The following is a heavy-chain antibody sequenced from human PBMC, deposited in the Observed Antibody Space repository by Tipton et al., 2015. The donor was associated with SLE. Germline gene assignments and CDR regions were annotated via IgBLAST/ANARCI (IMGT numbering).Heavy chain of an antibody. Sequence: QSGPEVKKPGASVKVSCKASGYTFTSYDINWVRQATGQGLEWMGWMNPNSGNTGYAQKFQGRVTMTRNTSISTAYMELSSLRSEDTAVYYCARDISISGGPHDIDIWGQGTMVTVSS. J-gene: IGHJ3*02. D-gene: IGHD3-9*01. V-gene: IGHV1-8*01. CDR1: GYTFTSYD. CDR3: ARDISISGGPHDIDI. CDR2: MNPNSGNT.